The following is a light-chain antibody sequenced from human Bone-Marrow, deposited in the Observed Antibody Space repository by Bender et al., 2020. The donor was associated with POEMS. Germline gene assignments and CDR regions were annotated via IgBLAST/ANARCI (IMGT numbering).Light chain of an antibody. J-gene: IGLJ3*02. CDR3: SSYRSRSTLV. Sequence: QSALTQPASVSGSPGQSITISCTGTSSDVGGYNFVSWYQQHPGSGPKVIIFDVFNRPSGVSNRFSGSKSGNTASLTISGLQAEDEAHYYCSSYRSRSTLVFGGGTKLTVL. CDR2: DVF. CDR1: SSDVGGYNF. V-gene: IGLV2-14*01.